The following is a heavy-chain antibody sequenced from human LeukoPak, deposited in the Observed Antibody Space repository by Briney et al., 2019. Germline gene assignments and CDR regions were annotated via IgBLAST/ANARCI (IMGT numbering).Heavy chain of an antibody. V-gene: IGHV3-30*18. D-gene: IGHD3-10*01. J-gene: IGHJ3*02. CDR2: ISYDGSNK. CDR3: GKDLSLLWVGELFSDAFDI. CDR1: GFTSSSYS. Sequence: SGGSLRLSCAASGFTSSSYSMNWVRQAPGKGLEWVPVISYDGSNKYYADSVKGRFTISRDNSKNTLYLQMNSLRAEDTAVYYCGKDLSLLWVGELFSDAFDIWGQGTMVTVSS.